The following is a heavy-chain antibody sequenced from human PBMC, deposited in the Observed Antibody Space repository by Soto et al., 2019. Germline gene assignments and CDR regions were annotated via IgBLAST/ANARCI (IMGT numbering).Heavy chain of an antibody. CDR2: IAPRSGHT. CDR3: ARVATGSYLSAY. CDR1: GYAFTSYG. V-gene: IGHV1-18*04. Sequence: QVQLVQSGPEVKKPGASVRVSCMTSGYAFTSYGVNWVRQVPGQGLEWMGWIAPRSGHTTYLPKFQGSVTITTDPPTLTADMEVTSLSSDGPGSSLGARVATGSYLSAYWGQGTVLTVSA. D-gene: IGHD3-10*01. J-gene: IGHJ4*02.